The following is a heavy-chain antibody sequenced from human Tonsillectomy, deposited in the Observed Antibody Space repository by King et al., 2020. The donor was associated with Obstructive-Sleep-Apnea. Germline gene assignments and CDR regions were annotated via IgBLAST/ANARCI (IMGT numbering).Heavy chain of an antibody. J-gene: IGHJ4*02. V-gene: IGHV1-2*02. CDR2: LIPNRVAT. Sequence: VQLVQSGAEVKKPGASVMVSCKASAYTFTGYYIHWLRQAPGQVPEWKGWLIPNRVATKYAQNFQYRGTMTRDPSFSTAYMDLSRLKYDDTAIYYCARDISAYESTSPAYWGQGTLVTVSS. CDR3: ARDISAYESTSPAY. CDR1: AYTFTGYY. D-gene: IGHD3-22*01.